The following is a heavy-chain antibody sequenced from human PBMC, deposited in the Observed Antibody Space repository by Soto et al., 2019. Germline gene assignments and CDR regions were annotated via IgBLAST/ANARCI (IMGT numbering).Heavy chain of an antibody. Sequence: VQLVESGGGVVQPGRSLRLSCAASGFTFMTYGMHWVRQAPGKGLEWVAVIWYDGSNKYYADSVKGRFTISRDNSKNTLYLQMKSLRAEDTAVYYCARVPSVTQYYLDYWGQGTLVTVSS. CDR2: IWYDGSNK. CDR3: ARVPSVTQYYLDY. V-gene: IGHV3-33*01. J-gene: IGHJ4*02. D-gene: IGHD4-17*01. CDR1: GFTFMTYG.